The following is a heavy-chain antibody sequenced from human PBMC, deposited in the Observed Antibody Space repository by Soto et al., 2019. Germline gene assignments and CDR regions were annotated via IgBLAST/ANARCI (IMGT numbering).Heavy chain of an antibody. CDR3: ARERCSGGSCLLFDY. Sequence: ASVKVSCKASAYTFTSYGISWVRQAPGQGLEWMGWISAYNGNTNYAQKLQGRVTMTTDTSTSTAYMELRSLRSDDTAVYYCARERCSGGSCLLFDYWGQGTLVTVSS. J-gene: IGHJ4*02. CDR2: ISAYNGNT. CDR1: AYTFTSYG. D-gene: IGHD2-15*01. V-gene: IGHV1-18*04.